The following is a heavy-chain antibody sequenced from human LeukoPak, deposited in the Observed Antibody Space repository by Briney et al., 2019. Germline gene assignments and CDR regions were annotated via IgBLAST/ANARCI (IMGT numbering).Heavy chain of an antibody. Sequence: SETLSLTCTVSAGSISNYFLSWIRQPAGKGLEWIGRIYTSGTTNYSPSFKSRVTMSVDTSTNQFTLTLTSVTAADTAVYYGAWENGSGSRGPDFWGQGTLVTVSS. CDR3: AWENGSGSRGPDF. V-gene: IGHV4-4*07. CDR2: IYTSGTT. J-gene: IGHJ4*02. CDR1: AGSISNYF. D-gene: IGHD3-10*01.